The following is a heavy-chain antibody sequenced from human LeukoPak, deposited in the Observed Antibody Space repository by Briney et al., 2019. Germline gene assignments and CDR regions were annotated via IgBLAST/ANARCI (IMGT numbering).Heavy chain of an antibody. CDR2: INHSGGT. CDR1: GGSFSGYY. V-gene: IGHV4-34*01. CDR3: AGVLHDSSGYYFDY. D-gene: IGHD3-22*01. Sequence: PSETLPLTCAVYGGSFSGYYWSWIRQPPGKGLEWIGEINHSGGTNYNPSLKSRVTISVDTSKNQFSLKLSSVTAADTAVYYCAGVLHDSSGYYFDYWGQGTLSPSPQ. J-gene: IGHJ4*02.